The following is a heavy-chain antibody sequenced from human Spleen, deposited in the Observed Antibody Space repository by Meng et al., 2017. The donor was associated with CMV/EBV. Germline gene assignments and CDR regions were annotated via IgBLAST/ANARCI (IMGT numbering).Heavy chain of an antibody. J-gene: IGHJ5*02. Sequence: YNSINYVISWIRQAPEQGFEWIGWLSPYTAAPTSIKNFQGSVPMTPDTSTSTAYMELKNLRSDDTAVSYCARDRAQGFVAVSFPPAPWGQGTLIPVSS. CDR2: LSPYTAAP. V-gene: IGHV1-18*01. CDR3: ARDRAQGFVAVSFPPAP. CDR1: YNSINYV. D-gene: IGHD4-11*01.